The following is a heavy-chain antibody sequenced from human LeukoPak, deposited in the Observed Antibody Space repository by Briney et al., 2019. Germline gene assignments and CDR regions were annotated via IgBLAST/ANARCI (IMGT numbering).Heavy chain of an antibody. V-gene: IGHV3-33*06. CDR3: AKPFPDSSGYLNFDY. CDR1: GFTFSNFG. CDR2: IWYDGSNQ. D-gene: IGHD3-22*01. Sequence: GGSLRLSCAASGFTFSNFGMHWVRQAPGKGLEWVAVIWYDGSNQYSADSVKGRFTISRDNSKNTLYLQMNSLRAEDTAVYYCAKPFPDSSGYLNFDYWGQGTLVTVSS. J-gene: IGHJ4*02.